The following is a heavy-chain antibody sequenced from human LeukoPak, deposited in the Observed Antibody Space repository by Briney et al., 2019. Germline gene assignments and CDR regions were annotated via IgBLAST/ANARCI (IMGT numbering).Heavy chain of an antibody. CDR2: IYSSGNS. V-gene: IGHV4-39*01. CDR1: GDSITTNSYW. D-gene: IGHD3-16*01. J-gene: IGHJ5*02. Sequence: PSPTLSLTCSISGDSITTNSYWWGWIRQSRGKGLEWIGSIYSSGNSYYNPSLKTRATISPDTSRNQYSLRLTSVTAADTAIYYCARRGIWDLQIGNWFDPWGQGILVIVSS. CDR3: ARRGIWDLQIGNWFDP.